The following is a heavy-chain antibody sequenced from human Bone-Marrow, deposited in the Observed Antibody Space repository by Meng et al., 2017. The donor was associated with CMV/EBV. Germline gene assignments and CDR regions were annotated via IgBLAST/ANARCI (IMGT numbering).Heavy chain of an antibody. V-gene: IGHV4-39*07. J-gene: IGHJ1*01. CDR2: IYYSGST. Sequence: SETLCLTCTVSGGSISSSSYYWGWIRQPPGKGLEWIGSIYYSGSTYYNPSLKSRVTISVDTSKNQFSLKLSSVTAADTAVYYCARGSQLLGYFQHWCQGPLVTVSS. D-gene: IGHD2-2*01. CDR1: GGSISSSSYY. CDR3: ARGSQLLGYFQH.